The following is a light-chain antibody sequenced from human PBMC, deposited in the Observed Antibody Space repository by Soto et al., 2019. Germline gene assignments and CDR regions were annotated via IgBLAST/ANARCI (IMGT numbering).Light chain of an antibody. CDR3: QQSYSTLFS. CDR2: AAS. V-gene: IGKV1-39*01. J-gene: IGKJ3*01. Sequence: DIQMTQSPSSLSASVGDRVTITCRASQTVLKYVNWYQQKPGRAPSLLIYAASSLQSGVPSRFSGSGSGTEFALTITSLQPEVFATYYFQQSYSTLFSFGPGTQVEI. CDR1: QTVLKY.